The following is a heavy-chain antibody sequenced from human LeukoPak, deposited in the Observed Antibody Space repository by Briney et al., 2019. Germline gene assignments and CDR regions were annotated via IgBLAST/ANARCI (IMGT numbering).Heavy chain of an antibody. Sequence: GGSLRLSCATSGFTFSTYSMNWVRQAPGKGLEWVSSISSTSSYIYYADSVKGRFTISRDTAKNSMYLEMNSLRAEDTAVYYCARGQEEYSYGYGGLDYWGKGTLVTVSS. CDR3: ARGQEEYSYGYGGLDY. CDR1: GFTFSTYS. CDR2: ISSTSSYI. J-gene: IGHJ4*02. D-gene: IGHD5-18*01. V-gene: IGHV3-21*01.